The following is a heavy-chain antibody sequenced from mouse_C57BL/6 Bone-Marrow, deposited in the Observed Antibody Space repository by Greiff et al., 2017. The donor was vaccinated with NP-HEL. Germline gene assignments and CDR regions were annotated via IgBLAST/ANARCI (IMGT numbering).Heavy chain of an antibody. CDR2: IDPETGGT. J-gene: IGHJ2*01. Sequence: VQLQQSGAELVRPGASVTLSCKASGYTFTDYEMHWVKQTPVHGLEWIGAIDPETGGTAYNQKFKGKAILTADKSSSTAYMELRSLTSEDSAVYYCTIVLRYFGYWGQGTTLTVSS. D-gene: IGHD1-1*01. CDR1: GYTFTDYE. V-gene: IGHV1-15*01. CDR3: TIVLRYFGY.